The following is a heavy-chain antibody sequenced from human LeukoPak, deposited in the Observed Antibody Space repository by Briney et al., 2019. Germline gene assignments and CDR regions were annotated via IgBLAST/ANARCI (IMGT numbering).Heavy chain of an antibody. CDR1: GGSISSYY. CDR3: ARGPLLLWFGELLFNWFDP. CDR2: IYYSGST. Sequence: SETLSLTCTVSGGSISSYYWSWIRQPPGKGLEWIGYIYYSGSTNYNPSLKSRVTISVDRSKNQFSLKLSSVTAADTAVYYCARGPLLLWFGELLFNWFDPWGQGTLVTVSS. D-gene: IGHD3-10*01. J-gene: IGHJ5*02. V-gene: IGHV4-59*12.